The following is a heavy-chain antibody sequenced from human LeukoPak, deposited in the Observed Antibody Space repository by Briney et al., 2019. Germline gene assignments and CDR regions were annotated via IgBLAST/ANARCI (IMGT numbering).Heavy chain of an antibody. Sequence: VASVKVSCKASGGTFSSYAISWVRQAPGQGLEWMGRIIPILGIANYAQKFQGRVTIIADKSTSTAYMELSSLRSEDTAVYYCASPVYDYSNKGGWFDPWGQGTLVTVSS. V-gene: IGHV1-69*04. J-gene: IGHJ5*02. D-gene: IGHD4-11*01. CDR1: GGTFSSYA. CDR3: ASPVYDYSNKGGWFDP. CDR2: IIPILGIA.